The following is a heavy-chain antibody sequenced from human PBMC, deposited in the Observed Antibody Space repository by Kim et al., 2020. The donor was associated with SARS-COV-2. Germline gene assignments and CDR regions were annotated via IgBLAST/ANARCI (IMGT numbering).Heavy chain of an antibody. J-gene: IGHJ4*02. D-gene: IGHD1-26*01. CDR1: GSTFSIFA. CDR2: IVNTSAAT. CDR3: ARRSGPGDAFAE. V-gene: IGHV3-23*01. Sequence: GGSLRLSCVASGSTFSIFAMNWIRQAPGKGLEWVSTIVNTSAATYYAASVKGRFTVSRDNSKSTLYLQMNSLTADDTALYFCARRSGPGDAFAEWGQGTLVTVSS.